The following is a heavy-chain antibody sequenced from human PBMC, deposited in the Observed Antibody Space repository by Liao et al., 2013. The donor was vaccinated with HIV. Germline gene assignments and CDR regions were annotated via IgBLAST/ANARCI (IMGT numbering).Heavy chain of an antibody. V-gene: IGHV4-34*01. J-gene: IGHJ3*02. CDR3: ASTNYDILTGYYIDAFDI. CDR1: GGSFSGYY. D-gene: IGHD3-9*01. Sequence: QVQLQQWGAGLLKPSETLSLTCAVYGGSFSGYYWSWIRQPPGKGLEWIGEINHSGSTNYNPSLKSRVTISVDTSKNQFSLKLSSVTAADTAMYYCASTNYDILTGYYIDAFDIWGQGTMLTVSS. CDR2: INHSGST.